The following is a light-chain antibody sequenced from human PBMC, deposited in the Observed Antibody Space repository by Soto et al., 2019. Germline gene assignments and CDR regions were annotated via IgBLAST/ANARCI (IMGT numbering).Light chain of an antibody. J-gene: IGLJ1*01. V-gene: IGLV2-23*02. CDR2: EVS. CDR1: TSDVGSYDL. CDR3: CSYAGGRSPYV. Sequence: QSVLTQPASVSGSPGQSITISCTGTTSDVGSYDLVSWYQQHPGKAPKIMIYEVSKRPSGDSNRFSGSKSGNTASLTISGFQAEDEADYYCCSYAGGRSPYVFGTGTKVT.